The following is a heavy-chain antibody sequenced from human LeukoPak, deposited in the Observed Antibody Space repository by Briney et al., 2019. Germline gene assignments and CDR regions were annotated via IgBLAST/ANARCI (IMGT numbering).Heavy chain of an antibody. J-gene: IGHJ4*02. CDR2: IYTGGST. V-gene: IGHV4-61*02. Sequence: SQTPSLTCSVSGGFISSGYYYWSWLRQPAGKGLEWIGRIYTGGSTNYNPSLKSRVTISMDTSKNQFSLKLTSVTAADTAVYYCARTSTLTTAFGIWGQGTLVTVSS. CDR1: GGFISSGYYY. D-gene: IGHD4-11*01. CDR3: ARTSTLTTAFGI.